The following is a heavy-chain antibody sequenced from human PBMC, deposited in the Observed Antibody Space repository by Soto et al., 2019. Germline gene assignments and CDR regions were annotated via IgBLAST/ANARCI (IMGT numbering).Heavy chain of an antibody. J-gene: IGHJ6*02. CDR2: INIYNGNT. D-gene: IGHD1-20*01. Sequence: QGLEWMGWINIYNGNTNYAQKLQGRVTMTTDTSTSTAYMELRSLRSDDTAVYYCTRATYNIRGDYGGSDVWVHGTTVPGSS. CDR3: TRATYNIRGDYGGSDV. V-gene: IGHV1-18*01.